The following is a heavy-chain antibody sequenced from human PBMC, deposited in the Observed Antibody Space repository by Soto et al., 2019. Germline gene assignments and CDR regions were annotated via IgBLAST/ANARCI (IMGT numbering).Heavy chain of an antibody. CDR3: ARVRVVGATRLYYHYGLDV. J-gene: IGHJ6*02. Sequence: SVKGSCKASGGTFSTYAISWVRQAPGQGLEWMGGVIPIFGTSTYAQNFQGRVTITADESTSTAYMELSRLRSEDTAVYYCARVRVVGATRLYYHYGLDVWGQGTTVTVSS. D-gene: IGHD1-26*01. CDR2: VIPIFGTS. CDR1: GGTFSTYA. V-gene: IGHV1-69*13.